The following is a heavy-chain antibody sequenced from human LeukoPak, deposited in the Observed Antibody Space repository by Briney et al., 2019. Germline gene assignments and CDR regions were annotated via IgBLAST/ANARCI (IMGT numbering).Heavy chain of an antibody. V-gene: IGHV1-18*01. D-gene: IGHD6-13*01. J-gene: IGHJ4*02. CDR2: ISAYNGNT. CDR3: ARDEGSGWYYCYY. Sequence: GASVKVSCKASGYTFTSYGINWVRQAPGQGLEWMGWISAYNGNTNYAQTLQGRVTMTTDTSTSTTYMELRSLRSDGTGVCYCARDEGSGWYYCYYLGQGTLFTVSS. CDR1: GYTFTSYG.